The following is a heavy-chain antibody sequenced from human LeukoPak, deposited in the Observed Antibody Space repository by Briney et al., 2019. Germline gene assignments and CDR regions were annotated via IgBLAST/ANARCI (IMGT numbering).Heavy chain of an antibody. CDR1: GFTFSFSA. Sequence: GGSLKLSCAASGFTFSFSAVHWVRQASGKGLEWVGRIRSKANSYATAYTASVQGRFTISRDDSKNTAYLLMNSLKTEDTAVYYCAKIELEPLRDYWGQGTLVTVSS. D-gene: IGHD1-1*01. V-gene: IGHV3-73*01. CDR3: AKIELEPLRDY. CDR2: IRSKANSYAT. J-gene: IGHJ4*02.